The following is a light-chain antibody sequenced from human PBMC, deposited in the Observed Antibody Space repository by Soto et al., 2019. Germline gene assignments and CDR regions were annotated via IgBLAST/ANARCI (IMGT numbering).Light chain of an antibody. CDR2: AAS. CDR1: QSISTH. Sequence: DIQMTQSPSSLSASVGDRVTITCRASQSISTHLNWYQQKPGKAPKLLLYAASSLQSGVPLRFSGSGSGTDFTLTISSLQPEDFATYYCQHSYSSPWTFGQGTKVEIK. J-gene: IGKJ1*01. V-gene: IGKV1-39*01. CDR3: QHSYSSPWT.